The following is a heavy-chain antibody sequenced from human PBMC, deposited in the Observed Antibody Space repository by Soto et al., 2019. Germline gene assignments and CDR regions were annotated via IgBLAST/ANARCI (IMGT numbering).Heavy chain of an antibody. Sequence: SETLSLTCTVSGGSISSSGSYWGWVRQPPGKGLEWIGSISYSGTTYYSPSLKSRVTISVDTSKNQFSLKLSSVTAADTAVYYCARSMSTVTGIAYWGQGTLVTVSS. CDR1: GGSISSSGSY. J-gene: IGHJ4*02. D-gene: IGHD4-17*01. CDR3: ARSMSTVTGIAY. CDR2: ISYSGTT. V-gene: IGHV4-39*01.